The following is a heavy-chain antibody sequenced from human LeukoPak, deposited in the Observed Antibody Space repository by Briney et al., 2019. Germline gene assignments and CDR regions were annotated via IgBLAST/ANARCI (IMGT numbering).Heavy chain of an antibody. J-gene: IGHJ4*02. D-gene: IGHD4-23*01. Sequence: ASVKVSCKASGYTFTSYYMHWVRQAPGQGLEWMGIINPSGGSTSYAQKFQGRVTMTRDTSTSTVCMELSSLRSEDTAVYYCARGRSDYGGNFYFDYWGQGTLVTVSS. CDR2: INPSGGST. CDR1: GYTFTSYY. V-gene: IGHV1-46*01. CDR3: ARGRSDYGGNFYFDY.